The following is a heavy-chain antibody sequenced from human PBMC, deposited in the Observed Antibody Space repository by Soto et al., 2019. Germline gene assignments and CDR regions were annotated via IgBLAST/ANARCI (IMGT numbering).Heavy chain of an antibody. CDR1: GFTLQNYA. J-gene: IGHJ5*02. D-gene: IGHD3-10*01. CDR3: AKGKSTGEIDWFDP. V-gene: IGHV3-23*01. CDR2: LIGGHYGT. Sequence: PGGSLRLSCRASGFTLQNYAMAWVRQAPGKWLEWVSTLIGGHYGTAYSYSVKGRFTVSRDNSKNCLYLQMNSLGVEDTAMYFCAKGKSTGEIDWFDPWGHGSLVTVYS.